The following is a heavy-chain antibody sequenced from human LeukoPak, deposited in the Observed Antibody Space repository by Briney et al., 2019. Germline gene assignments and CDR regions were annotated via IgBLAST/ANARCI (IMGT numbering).Heavy chain of an antibody. Sequence: PSETLSLTCTVSGASISSYYWSWIRQPPGKGLEWLAYIYYSGSTNYNPSLKSRVTVSVDTSKNQFSLRLTSVTAADTAVYYCARLGWLHGSGSMNWFDPWGQGTLVTVSS. J-gene: IGHJ5*02. CDR1: GASISSYY. CDR3: ARLGWLHGSGSMNWFDP. D-gene: IGHD3-10*01. V-gene: IGHV4-59*08. CDR2: IYYSGST.